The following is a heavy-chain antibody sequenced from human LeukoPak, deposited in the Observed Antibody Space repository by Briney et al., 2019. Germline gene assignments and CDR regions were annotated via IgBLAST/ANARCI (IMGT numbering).Heavy chain of an antibody. Sequence: GGSLRLSCAASGFTFSSYSMNWVRQAPGKGLEWVSSISDSGSSIFYADSVKGRFTISRDNAKNSLYLQMNSLGAEDTAVYYCARDVAAIAGGYMDVWGKGTTVTVSS. V-gene: IGHV3-21*01. CDR2: ISDSGSSI. D-gene: IGHD2-15*01. J-gene: IGHJ6*03. CDR1: GFTFSSYS. CDR3: ARDVAAIAGGYMDV.